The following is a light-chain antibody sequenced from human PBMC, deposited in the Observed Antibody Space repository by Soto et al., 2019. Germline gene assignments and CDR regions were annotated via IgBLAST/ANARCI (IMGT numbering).Light chain of an antibody. CDR1: QSVLYISNNKNY. CDR2: WAS. CDR3: QHYYNXTPT. J-gene: IGKJ4*01. V-gene: IGKV4-1*01. Sequence: DIVMTQPPDSLAVSLVESATINCNSSQSVLYISNNKNYLSWYQQRPGHPPKLLIYWASTRESGVPDRSSGSGSGKDFTPTISSLQAEDVAVYYRQHYYNXTPTVGGGTKV.